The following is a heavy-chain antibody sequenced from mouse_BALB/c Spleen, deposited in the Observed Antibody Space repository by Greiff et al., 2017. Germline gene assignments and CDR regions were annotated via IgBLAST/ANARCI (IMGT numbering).Heavy chain of an antibody. CDR3: ATYDYAIAY. J-gene: IGHJ3*01. D-gene: IGHD2-4*01. CDR2: IYPGDGDT. CDR1: GYTFTSYW. Sequence: QVQLQQSGAELARPGASVKLSCKASGYTFTSYWMQWVKQRPGQGLEWIGAIYPGDGDTRYTQKFKGKATLTADKSSSTAYMQLSSLASEDSAVYYCATYDYAIAYWGQGTLVTVSA. V-gene: IGHV1-87*01.